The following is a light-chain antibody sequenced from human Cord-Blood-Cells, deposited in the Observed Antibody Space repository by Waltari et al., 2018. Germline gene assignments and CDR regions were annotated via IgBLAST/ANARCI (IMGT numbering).Light chain of an antibody. V-gene: IGKV1-39*01. J-gene: IGKJ5*01. CDR3: QQSYRTPIT. Sequence: DIQMTQSPSSLSASVGDRVTITCRASQSISSYLNWYQQKPGKAPKLLIYAASSLQGGVPSRCSGSGCWSDFTHTISSLQPQDFATYYGQQSYRTPITFGQGTRLEIK. CDR2: AAS. CDR1: QSISSY.